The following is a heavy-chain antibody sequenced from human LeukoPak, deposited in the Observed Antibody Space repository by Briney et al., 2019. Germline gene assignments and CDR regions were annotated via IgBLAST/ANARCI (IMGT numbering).Heavy chain of an antibody. CDR2: ISGSGSST. J-gene: IGHJ4*02. D-gene: IGHD5-18*01. V-gene: IGHV3-23*01. Sequence: SGGSLRLSFAAPGLTLCSYAMGWVRQAPGKGLEWVSGISGSGSSTYYADSVKGRFTISRDNSKNTLYLQMNSLRAEDTAVYYCAKPGIEGGCRYGPRAFDYWGQGTLVTVSS. CDR3: AKPGIEGGCRYGPRAFDY. CDR1: GLTLCSYA.